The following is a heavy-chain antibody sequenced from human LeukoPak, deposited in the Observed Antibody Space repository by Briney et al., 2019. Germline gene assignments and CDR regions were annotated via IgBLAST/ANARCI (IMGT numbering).Heavy chain of an antibody. CDR2: IYYSGST. J-gene: IGHJ4*02. D-gene: IGHD3-3*01. Sequence: SETLSLTCTVSGGSISSYYWSWIRQPPGKGLEWIGYIYYSGSTNYNPSLKSRVTISVDTSKNQFSLKLSSVTAADTAVYYCARHDFWSGYYTSDYWGQGTLVTVSS. V-gene: IGHV4-59*08. CDR1: GGSISSYY. CDR3: ARHDFWSGYYTSDY.